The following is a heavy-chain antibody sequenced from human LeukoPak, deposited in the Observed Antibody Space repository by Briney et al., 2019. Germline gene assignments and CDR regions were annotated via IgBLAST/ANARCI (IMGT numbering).Heavy chain of an antibody. Sequence: SETLSLTCTVSGGSISSSSYYWGWIRPPPGKGLEWIGSIYYSGSTYYNPSLKSRVTISVDTSKNQFSLKLSSVTAADTAVYYCARRSHLYYYGSGSYRWFDPWGQGTLVTVSS. CDR2: IYYSGST. D-gene: IGHD3-10*01. CDR3: ARRSHLYYYGSGSYRWFDP. V-gene: IGHV4-39*01. CDR1: GGSISSSSYY. J-gene: IGHJ5*02.